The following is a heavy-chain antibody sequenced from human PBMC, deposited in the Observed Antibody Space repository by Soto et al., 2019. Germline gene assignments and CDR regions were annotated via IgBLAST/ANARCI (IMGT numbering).Heavy chain of an antibody. Sequence: EVQLLESGGGLVQPGGSLRLSCAVSGITFSSYAMSWVRQAPGKGLEWVSAIGASGGTTFYADSVKGRFTISRDISKNTLYLQKNSLRAEDTAVYYCAIRGITMTRWSFDIWGQGTMVTVSS. D-gene: IGHD3-22*01. J-gene: IGHJ3*02. CDR2: IGASGGTT. V-gene: IGHV3-23*01. CDR3: AIRGITMTRWSFDI. CDR1: GITFSSYA.